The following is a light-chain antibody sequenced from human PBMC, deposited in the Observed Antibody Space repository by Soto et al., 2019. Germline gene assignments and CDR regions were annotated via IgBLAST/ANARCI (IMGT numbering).Light chain of an antibody. CDR1: QRVSGGF. CDR3: QQYGSSPS. CDR2: DTS. V-gene: IGKV3D-20*01. J-gene: IGKJ1*01. Sequence: DIVLTQSPVTLSLSPGESATLYCGASQRVSGGFLACYQHKPGLAPRLIVYDTSFRATGIPDRFNGGGSGTAFTLTITRLDPDDFAVYYCQQYGSSPSFGQGTKVDIK.